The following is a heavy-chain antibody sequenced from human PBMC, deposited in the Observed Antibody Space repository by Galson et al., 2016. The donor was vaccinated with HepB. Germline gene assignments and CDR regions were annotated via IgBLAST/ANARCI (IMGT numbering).Heavy chain of an antibody. CDR3: ARALGPDRFYSYGMDV. V-gene: IGHV6-1*01. CDR2: TYYRSKWYD. CDR1: GDSVSTSSAA. Sequence: CAISGDSVSTSSAAWNWIRQSPSRGLEWLGRTYYRSKWYDGYELSVRSRISINADTSKNQFSLQLNSVTPEDTAVYYCARALGPDRFYSYGMDVWGQGTTVTVSS. D-gene: IGHD7-27*01. J-gene: IGHJ6*02.